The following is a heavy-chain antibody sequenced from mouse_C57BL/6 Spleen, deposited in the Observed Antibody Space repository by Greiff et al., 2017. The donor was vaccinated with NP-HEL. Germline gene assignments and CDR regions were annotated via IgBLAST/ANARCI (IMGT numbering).Heavy chain of an antibody. CDR2: INPNNGGT. J-gene: IGHJ4*01. V-gene: IGHV1-26*01. CDR3: AREGVPYLRAMDY. D-gene: IGHD5-5*01. Sequence: VQLQQSGPELVKPGASVKISCKASGYTFTDYYMNWVKQSHGKSLEWIGDINPNNGGTSYNQKFKGKATLTVDKSSSTAYMELRSLTSEDSAVYYCAREGVPYLRAMDYWGQGTSVTVSS. CDR1: GYTFTDYY.